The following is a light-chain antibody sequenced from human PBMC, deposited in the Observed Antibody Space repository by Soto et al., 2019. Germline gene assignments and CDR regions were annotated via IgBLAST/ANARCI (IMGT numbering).Light chain of an antibody. Sequence: DIQMTQSPSTLSGSVGDRITITCRASHTISSWLAWYQHKPWKAPKLLIYKASTLKSGVPSRFSGSGSGTEFTLTISSLQPDDFATYYCQHSNSYSEAFGQGTKVELK. CDR3: QHSNSYSEA. CDR2: KAS. V-gene: IGKV1-5*03. CDR1: HTISSW. J-gene: IGKJ1*01.